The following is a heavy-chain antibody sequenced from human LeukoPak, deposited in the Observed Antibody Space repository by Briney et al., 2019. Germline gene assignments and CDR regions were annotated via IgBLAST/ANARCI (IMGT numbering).Heavy chain of an antibody. V-gene: IGHV4-4*07. D-gene: IGHD2-2*01. CDR1: GGSISSYY. J-gene: IGHJ5*02. Sequence: KPSETLSLTCTVSGGSISSYYWSWIRQPAGKGLEWIGRIYTSGSTYHNPSLKSRVTISVDTSKNQFSLKLSSVTAADTAVYYCARQLMDFDIVVVYWFDPWGQGTLVTVSS. CDR2: IYTSGST. CDR3: ARQLMDFDIVVVYWFDP.